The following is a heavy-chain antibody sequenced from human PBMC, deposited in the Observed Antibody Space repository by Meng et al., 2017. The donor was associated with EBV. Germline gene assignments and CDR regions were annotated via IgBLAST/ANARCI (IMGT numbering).Heavy chain of an antibody. D-gene: IGHD3-10*01. CDR2: LIPMSDAP. J-gene: IGHJ4*02. CDR3: ASESGRGFTPDY. CDR1: GGTFRSCA. V-gene: IGHV1-69*01. Sequence: QVGLGQAGAEVQEAGSSVNVACKTSGGTFRSCAISWVRQAPGQGLEWMGGLIPMSDAPHYAQKFQGRVTITADESTSTHYMDLSGLRSEDTAVYYCASESGRGFTPDYWGQGTLVTRLL.